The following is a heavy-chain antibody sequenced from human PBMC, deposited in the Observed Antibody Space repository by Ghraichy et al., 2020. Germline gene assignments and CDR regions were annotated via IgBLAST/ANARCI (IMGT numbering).Heavy chain of an antibody. J-gene: IGHJ5*02. D-gene: IGHD6-19*01. CDR2: INPSGGST. Sequence: ASVKVCCKASGYTFTSYYMHWVRQAPGQGLEWMGIINPSGGSTSYAQKFQGRVTMTRDTSTSTVYMELSSLRSEDTAVYYCAREEPGIAVAGTSVGWFDPWGQGTLVTVSS. V-gene: IGHV1-46*01. CDR3: AREEPGIAVAGTSVGWFDP. CDR1: GYTFTSYY.